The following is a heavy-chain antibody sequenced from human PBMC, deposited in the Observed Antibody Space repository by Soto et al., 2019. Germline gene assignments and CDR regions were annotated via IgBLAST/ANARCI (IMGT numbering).Heavy chain of an antibody. CDR3: AKGGDSWSGYSPH. D-gene: IGHD3-3*01. CDR2: ISATAVSS. J-gene: IGHJ4*02. Sequence: GGSLRLSCAASGFGFGHYVMSWVRQAPGKGLEWVSGISATAVSSYSADSVKGRFTISRDNSQNMLYLQMNSLTVEDTAVYYCAKGGDSWSGYSPHWGQGTLATVSS. CDR1: GFGFGHYV. V-gene: IGHV3-23*01.